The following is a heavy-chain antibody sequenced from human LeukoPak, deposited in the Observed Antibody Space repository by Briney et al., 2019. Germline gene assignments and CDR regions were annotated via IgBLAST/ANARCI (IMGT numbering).Heavy chain of an antibody. CDR2: INASVGRT. CDR3: ARNSGMVLGTVVY. CDR1: RYTFTSYY. D-gene: IGHD3-10*01. Sequence: AASVKVSRKPCRYTFTSYYMYMVRQAPRQRREWMGMINASVGRTSYAQKFQGRVTMTRDTSPSTGYMELSTVRSEGTGLYYSARNSGMVLGTVVYWGQGTLVTVSS. J-gene: IGHJ4*02. V-gene: IGHV1-46*01.